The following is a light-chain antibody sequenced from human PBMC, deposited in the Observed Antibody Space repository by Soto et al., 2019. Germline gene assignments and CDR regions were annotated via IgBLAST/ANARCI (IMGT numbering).Light chain of an antibody. CDR1: SSDIGTYKY. J-gene: IGLJ2*01. Sequence: QSALTQPPSASGSPGQSVTISCTGTSSDIGTYKYVSWYQHHPGKAPKLMIYEVSKRPSGVPDRFSGSKSGNTASLTVSGLLTDDEADYYCSSYAGRNNVVFGGGPKLTVL. V-gene: IGLV2-8*01. CDR2: EVS. CDR3: SSYAGRNNVV.